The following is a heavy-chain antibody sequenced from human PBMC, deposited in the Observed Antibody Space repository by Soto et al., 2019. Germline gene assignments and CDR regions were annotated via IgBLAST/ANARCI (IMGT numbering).Heavy chain of an antibody. CDR3: AGEGGSCDSRWKKAFDI. Sequence: QVPLKESGPGPVKPSQTLSVTCDITGDTILSHYAAWNWIRQFPSSGLEWLGRNYYRSQWRPQWHHDYAVSVSSRITITTDTTTNQFYLQLHSVSPEDTAVCDCAGEGGSCDSRWKKAFDIWGQGTMVTVS. D-gene: IGHD6-13*01. CDR2: NYYRSQWRPQWHH. CDR1: GDTILSHYAA. J-gene: IGHJ3*02. V-gene: IGHV6-1*01.